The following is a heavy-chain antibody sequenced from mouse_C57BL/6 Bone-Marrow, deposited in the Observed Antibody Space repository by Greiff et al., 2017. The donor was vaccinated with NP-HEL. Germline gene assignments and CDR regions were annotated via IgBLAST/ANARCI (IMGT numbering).Heavy chain of an antibody. CDR1: GFNIKDDY. Sequence: VQLQQSGAELVRPGASVKLSCTASGFNIKDDYMHWVKQRPEQGLEWIGWIDPENGDTEYASKFQGKATITADTSSNTAYLQLSSLTAEDTAVYYCTTFYDYDGYWGQGTTLTVSS. J-gene: IGHJ2*01. D-gene: IGHD2-4*01. CDR2: IDPENGDT. V-gene: IGHV14-4*01. CDR3: TTFYDYDGY.